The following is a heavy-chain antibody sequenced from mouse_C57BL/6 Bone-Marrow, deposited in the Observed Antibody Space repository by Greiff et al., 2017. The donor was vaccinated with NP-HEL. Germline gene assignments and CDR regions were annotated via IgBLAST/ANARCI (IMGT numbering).Heavy chain of an antibody. CDR1: GYTFTSYW. D-gene: IGHD1-1*01. V-gene: IGHV1-53*01. CDR3: ARRGGVVAPSWYAMDY. CDR2: INPSNGGT. J-gene: IGHJ4*01. Sequence: QVQLQQLGTELVKPGASVKLSCKASGYTFTSYWMHWVKQRPGQGLEWIGNINPSNGGTNYNEKFKSKATLTVDKSSSTAYMQLSSLTSEDSAVYYCARRGGVVAPSWYAMDYWGQGTSVTVSS.